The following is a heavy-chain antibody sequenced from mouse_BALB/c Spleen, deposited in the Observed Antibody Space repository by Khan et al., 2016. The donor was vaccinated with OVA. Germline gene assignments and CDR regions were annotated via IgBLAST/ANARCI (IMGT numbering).Heavy chain of an antibody. Sequence: VQLQQPGPELVKPGASVKISCQASGYSFTNYIIHWVKQKPGQGLEWIGYINPYNDGAKYNEKFKGKATLTSDKSSSTAYMEISGLTSEDSGVYYCARDYGRSFWFAYWGQGTLVTVSA. CDR1: GYSFTNYI. CDR2: INPYNDGA. J-gene: IGHJ3*01. V-gene: IGHV1S136*01. CDR3: ARDYGRSFWFAY. D-gene: IGHD1-1*01.